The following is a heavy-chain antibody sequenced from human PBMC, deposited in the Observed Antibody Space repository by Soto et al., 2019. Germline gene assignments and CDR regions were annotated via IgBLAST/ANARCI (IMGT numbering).Heavy chain of an antibody. Sequence: SETLSLTCTVSGASIGSGDYYWSWIRQPPGKGLEWVGYMYYTGSTYYNPSLKTRVTISVDTSKNQCSLKLTSVTAADTAVYYCARAATTYCGGDCYWAMDVWGQGTTVTVSS. J-gene: IGHJ6*02. CDR2: MYYTGST. CDR3: ARAATTYCGGDCYWAMDV. V-gene: IGHV4-30-4*01. CDR1: GASIGSGDYY. D-gene: IGHD2-21*02.